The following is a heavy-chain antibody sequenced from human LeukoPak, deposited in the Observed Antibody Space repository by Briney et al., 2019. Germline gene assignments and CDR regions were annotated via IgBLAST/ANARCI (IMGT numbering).Heavy chain of an antibody. CDR1: GGSISSGGYY. J-gene: IGHJ4*02. D-gene: IGHD1-26*01. CDR2: IYYSGST. CDR3: ARFADSGSYPDY. V-gene: IGHV4-31*03. Sequence: SETLSLTCTVSGGSISSGGYYWSWIRQHPGKGLEWIGYIYYSGSTYYNPSFKSRVTIPVDTSKNQFSLKLSSVTAADTAVYYCARFADSGSYPDYWGQGTLVTVSS.